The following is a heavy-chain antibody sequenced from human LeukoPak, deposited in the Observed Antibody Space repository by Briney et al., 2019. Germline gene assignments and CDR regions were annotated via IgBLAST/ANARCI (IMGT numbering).Heavy chain of an antibody. CDR1: GFDFNTNA. J-gene: IGHJ2*01. CDR3: AKAAGTYYHWYFDL. Sequence: GGSLRLSCATSGFDFNTNAMTWVRQAPGKGLEWVSIISGSGTSTYYADSVKGRFIISRNKHTSTLFLQLNSLRPEDTAMYYCAKAAGTYYHWYFDLWGRGTLVTVSS. CDR2: ISGSGTST. V-gene: IGHV3-23*01. D-gene: IGHD1-26*01.